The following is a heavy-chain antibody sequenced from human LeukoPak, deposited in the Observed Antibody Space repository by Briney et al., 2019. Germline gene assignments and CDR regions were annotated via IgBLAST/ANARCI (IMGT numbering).Heavy chain of an antibody. CDR2: IHYGANT. CDR1: RVSITSSSYY. Sequence: SETLSLTCTVSRVSITSSSYYWGWIRQPPGKGPEWIGSIHYGANTYRNPSLKSQVTISMDTSKNHFSLSLSSVTAADTAVYYCARNDAKMVTVDYWGQGTLVTVSS. D-gene: IGHD2-21*02. V-gene: IGHV4-39*02. CDR3: ARNDAKMVTVDY. J-gene: IGHJ4*02.